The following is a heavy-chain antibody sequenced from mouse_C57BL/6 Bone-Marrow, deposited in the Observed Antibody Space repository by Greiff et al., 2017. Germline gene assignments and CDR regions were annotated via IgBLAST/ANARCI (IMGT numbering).Heavy chain of an antibody. CDR1: GYSITSGYY. J-gene: IGHJ1*03. CDR2: ISYDGSN. Sequence: EVQLQQSGPGLVKPSPSLSLSCSVTGYSITSGYYWNWIRQFPGNKLEWMGYISYDGSNNYNPSLQNRNSITRDTSKNQFFLKLNSVTTEDTATYYCAKAHYYGSSPYWYCDVWGTGTTVTVSS. D-gene: IGHD1-1*01. V-gene: IGHV3-6*01. CDR3: AKAHYYGSSPYWYCDV.